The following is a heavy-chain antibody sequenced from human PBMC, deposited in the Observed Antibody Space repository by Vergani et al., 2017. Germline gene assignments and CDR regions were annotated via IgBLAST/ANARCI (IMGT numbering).Heavy chain of an antibody. CDR1: GFTFSSYA. V-gene: IGHV3-23*04. CDR3: AKDLLTVVVVAATPGAFDI. Sequence: EVQLVESGGGLVQPGGSLRLSCSASGFTFSSYAMHWVRQAPGKGLEWVSAISGSGGSTYYADSVKGRFTISRDNSKNTLYLQMNSLRAEDTAVYYCAKDLLTVVVVAATPGAFDIWGQGTMVTVSS. D-gene: IGHD2-15*01. CDR2: ISGSGGST. J-gene: IGHJ3*02.